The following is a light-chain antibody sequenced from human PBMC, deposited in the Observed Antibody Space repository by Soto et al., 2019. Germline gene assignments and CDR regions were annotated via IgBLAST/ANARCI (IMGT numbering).Light chain of an antibody. V-gene: IGKV1-33*01. CDR2: DAS. J-gene: IGKJ3*01. Sequence: DIQMTQSPSTLSASVGDRVTITCRASQSISSWLAWYQQKPGKAPKLLIYDASNLETGVPSRFSGSGSGTDFTFTISSLQTEDLATYYCQQYEDLPLSFGPGTKVD. CDR1: QSISSW. CDR3: QQYEDLPLS.